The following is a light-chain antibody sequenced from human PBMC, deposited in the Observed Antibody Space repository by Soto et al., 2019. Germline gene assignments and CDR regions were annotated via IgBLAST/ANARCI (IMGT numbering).Light chain of an antibody. J-gene: IGLJ1*01. CDR2: GNS. Sequence: QSVLTQPPSVSGAPGQRVTIYYTGSHSNIGAGYDVHWYQQRPGTAPKLLIYGNSNRPSGVTDRFSGSKSGTEASLASTGLQAEDYSDYSCESYDSSLSGSYVFGTWTK. CDR1: HSNIGAGYD. V-gene: IGLV1-40*01. CDR3: ESYDSSLSGSYV.